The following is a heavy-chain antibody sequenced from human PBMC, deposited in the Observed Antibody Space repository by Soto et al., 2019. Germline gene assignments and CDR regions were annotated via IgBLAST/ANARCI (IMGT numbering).Heavy chain of an antibody. CDR2: MNSGGTI. CDR1: GFSIATKY. Sequence: GGSLRLSCAASGFSIATKYMNWVRQAPGKGLEWVSVMNSGGTIYYADSVKGRFTTSRDDSKNTLYLQMNSLRAEDTAVYFRARDVLDGLDVWGQGTMVTVSS. V-gene: IGHV3-53*01. J-gene: IGHJ3*01. CDR3: ARDVLDGLDV.